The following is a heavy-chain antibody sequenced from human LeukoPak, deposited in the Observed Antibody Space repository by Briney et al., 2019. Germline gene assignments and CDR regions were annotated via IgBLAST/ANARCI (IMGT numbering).Heavy chain of an antibody. Sequence: GGSLRLFCAASGFTFSSYEMNWVRQAPGRGLEWVSYISSSGSTIYYADSVKGRFTISRDNSKNTMYLQMNSLRAEDTAVYYCARDLGGTTEVNWFDPWGQGTLVTVSS. D-gene: IGHD1-14*01. CDR2: ISSSGSTI. V-gene: IGHV3-48*03. CDR1: GFTFSSYE. J-gene: IGHJ5*02. CDR3: ARDLGGTTEVNWFDP.